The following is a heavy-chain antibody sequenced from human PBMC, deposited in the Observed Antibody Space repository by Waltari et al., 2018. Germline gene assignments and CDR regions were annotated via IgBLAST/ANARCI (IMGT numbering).Heavy chain of an antibody. V-gene: IGHV3-74*01. CDR3: VRNDGSVYGKFDC. CDR2: ISPDGTKT. J-gene: IGHJ4*02. Sequence: EVQLVESGGDLVQPGGSLRLSCATSGLTFSSDWMHWVRQPSGKGLVLVSRISPDGTKTYYADSVKGRFSISRDNAKNTLYLQMNTLKVEDTATYYCVRNDGSVYGKFDCWGQGTPVTVSS. D-gene: IGHD1-1*01. CDR1: GLTFSSDW.